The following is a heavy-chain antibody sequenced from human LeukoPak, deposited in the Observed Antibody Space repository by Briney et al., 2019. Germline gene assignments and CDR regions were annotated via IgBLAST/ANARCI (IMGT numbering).Heavy chain of an antibody. CDR2: ISYDGSNK. V-gene: IGHV3-30-3*01. J-gene: IGHJ6*02. Sequence: GGSLRLSCAASGFTFSSYAMHWVRQAPGKGLEWVAVISYDGSNKYYADSVKGRFTISRDNSKNTLYLQMNSLRAEDTAVYYCARDLSGYVEVNGMDVWGQGTTVTVSS. CDR3: ARDLSGYVEVNGMDV. D-gene: IGHD5-12*01. CDR1: GFTFSSYA.